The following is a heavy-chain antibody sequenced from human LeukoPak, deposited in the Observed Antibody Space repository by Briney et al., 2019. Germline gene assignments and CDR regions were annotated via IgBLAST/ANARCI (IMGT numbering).Heavy chain of an antibody. CDR1: GDSISTYH. V-gene: IGHV4-59*01. CDR2: MQSNGNS. J-gene: IGHJ4*02. D-gene: IGHD5-18*01. CDR3: ARDKRHSYGRYFAH. Sequence: PSETLSLTCSVSGDSISTYHWNWIRKPPGGGVEWIAYMQSNGNSKYNTPLKSRATMSLDTSKNQVVLNLSSVTAADTAVYYCARDKRHSYGRYFAHWGQGMLVTVSS.